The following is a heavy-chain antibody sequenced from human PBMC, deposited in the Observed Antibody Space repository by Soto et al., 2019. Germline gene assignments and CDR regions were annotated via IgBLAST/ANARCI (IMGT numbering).Heavy chain of an antibody. D-gene: IGHD6-19*01. Sequence: EVQLLESGGGLVQPGGSLRLSCAASGFTFSSSAMSWVRQAPGKGLEWVSTISGSGGSTYYADSVKGRFTISRDNSKNTLYLQMNSLRAEDTAVYYCAKDRSGWYTFDYWGQGTQVTVSS. CDR1: GFTFSSSA. CDR3: AKDRSGWYTFDY. J-gene: IGHJ4*02. CDR2: ISGSGGST. V-gene: IGHV3-23*01.